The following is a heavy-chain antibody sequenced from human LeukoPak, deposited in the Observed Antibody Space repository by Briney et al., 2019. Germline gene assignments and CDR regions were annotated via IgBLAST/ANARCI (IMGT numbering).Heavy chain of an antibody. CDR2: IYYSGST. J-gene: IGHJ4*02. V-gene: IGHV4-39*01. D-gene: IGHD3-9*01. CDR1: GGSISSSSYY. Sequence: SETLSLTCTVSGGSISSSSYYWGWIRQPPGKGLEWIGSIYYSGSTYYNPSLKSRVTISVDTSKNQFSLKLSSVTAADTAVYYCARTYYDILTGYYSDYWGQGTLVTVSS. CDR3: ARTYYDILTGYYSDY.